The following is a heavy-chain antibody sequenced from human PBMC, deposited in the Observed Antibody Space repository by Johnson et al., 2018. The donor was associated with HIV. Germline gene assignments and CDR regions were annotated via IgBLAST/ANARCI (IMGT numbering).Heavy chain of an antibody. CDR2: IGTAGDT. J-gene: IGHJ3*02. V-gene: IGHV3-13*01. Sequence: EVQVLESGGGLVQPGGSLRLSCAASGFTFSSYDMHWVRQATGKGLEWVSAIGTAGDTYYPGSVKGRFTISRENAKNSLYLQMNSLRAGDTAVYYCARATLGADDAFDIWGQGTIVTVSS. D-gene: IGHD1-26*01. CDR3: ARATLGADDAFDI. CDR1: GFTFSSYD.